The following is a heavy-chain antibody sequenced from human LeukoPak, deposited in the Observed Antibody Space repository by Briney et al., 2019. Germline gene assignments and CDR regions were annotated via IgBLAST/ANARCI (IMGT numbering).Heavy chain of an antibody. CDR3: ARRRIVATIDY. J-gene: IGHJ4*02. CDR1: GGSISSYY. V-gene: IGHV4-39*01. Sequence: SETLSLTCAVSGGSISSYYWGWIRQPPGKGLEWIGSIFYSGSTYYNPSLKSRVTISVDTSKNQFSLKLSSVTAADTAVYYCARRRIVATIDYWGQGTLVTVSS. CDR2: IFYSGST. D-gene: IGHD5-12*01.